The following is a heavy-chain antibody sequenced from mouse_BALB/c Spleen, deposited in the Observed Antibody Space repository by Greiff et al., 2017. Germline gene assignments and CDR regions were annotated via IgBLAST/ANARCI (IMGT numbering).Heavy chain of an antibody. J-gene: IGHJ4*01. V-gene: IGHV1-82*01. Sequence: VQRVESGPELVKPGASVKISCKASGYAFSSSWMNWVKQRPGQGLEWIGRIYPGDGDTNYNGKFKGKATLTADKSSSTAYMQLSSLTSVDSAVYFCASGELPYAMDYWGQGTSVTVSS. CDR3: ASGELPYAMDY. CDR1: GYAFSSSW. CDR2: IYPGDGDT.